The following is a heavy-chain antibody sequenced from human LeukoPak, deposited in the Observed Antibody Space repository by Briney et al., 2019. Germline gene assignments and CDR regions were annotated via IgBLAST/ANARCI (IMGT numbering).Heavy chain of an antibody. D-gene: IGHD6-19*01. J-gene: IGHJ4*02. V-gene: IGHV3-23*05. CDR1: GFTFSNYV. CDR2: INGSGSFT. CDR3: ARVGIGIAVAGPFDY. Sequence: GGSLRLSCAASGFTFSNYVMGWVRQDPGKGLQWVSIINGSGSFTSYADSVKGRFTISRDNSKNTLYLQMNSLRAEGTAVYYCARVGIGIAVAGPFDYWGQGTLVTVSS.